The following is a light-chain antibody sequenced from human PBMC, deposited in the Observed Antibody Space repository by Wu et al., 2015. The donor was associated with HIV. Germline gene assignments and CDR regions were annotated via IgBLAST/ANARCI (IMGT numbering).Light chain of an antibody. CDR3: QQYSSYWT. V-gene: IGKV1-5*03. Sequence: DIQMTQSPSTLSASVGDRVTITCRASQNINSWLAWYQQKPGKAPKLLIYKASSLKGGVPSRFSGSGSGTEFTLTISSLQPDDFVTYYCQQYSSYWTFGQGTKVEIK. CDR1: QNINSW. CDR2: KAS. J-gene: IGKJ1*01.